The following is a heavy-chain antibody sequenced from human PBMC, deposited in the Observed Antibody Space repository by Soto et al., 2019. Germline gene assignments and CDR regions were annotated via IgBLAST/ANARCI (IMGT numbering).Heavy chain of an antibody. CDR2: IYFRGNT. CDR1: GDSINSDKYY. Sequence: NPSATLSLTCSVSGDSINSDKYYWGWIRQPPGKGLEWIGSIYFRGNTYYNPSLQTRVTISLDKSKSQFSLKLNSVTAADSAVYFCARLEGLATISYYFDFWGQGALVTVSS. V-gene: IGHV4-39*01. D-gene: IGHD3-9*01. J-gene: IGHJ4*02. CDR3: ARLEGLATISYYFDF.